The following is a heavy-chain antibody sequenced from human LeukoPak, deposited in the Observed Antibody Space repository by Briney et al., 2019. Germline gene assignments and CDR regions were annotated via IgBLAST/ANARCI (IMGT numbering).Heavy chain of an antibody. D-gene: IGHD3-16*01. V-gene: IGHV1-2*02. CDR2: INPNSGGT. J-gene: IGHJ6*03. CDR1: EYTFTGYY. Sequence: ASVKVSCKASEYTFTGYYMHWVRQAPGQGLEWMGWINPNSGGTNYAQKFQGRVTMTRDTSISTAYMELSRLRSDDTAVYYCARLGYYYYYMDVWGKGTTVTISS. CDR3: ARLGYYYYYMDV.